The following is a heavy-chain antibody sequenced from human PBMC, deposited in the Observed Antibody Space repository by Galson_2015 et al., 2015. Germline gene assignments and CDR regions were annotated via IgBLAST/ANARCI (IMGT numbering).Heavy chain of an antibody. CDR2: INAGNGNT. Sequence: SVKVSCKASGYTFTSYAMHWVRQAPGQRLEWMRWINAGNGNTKYSQKFQGRVTITRDTSASTAYMELSSLRSEDTAVYYCARSLDSSGYYYWFDPWGQGTLVTVSS. V-gene: IGHV1-3*01. D-gene: IGHD3-22*01. CDR3: ARSLDSSGYYYWFDP. J-gene: IGHJ5*02. CDR1: GYTFTSYA.